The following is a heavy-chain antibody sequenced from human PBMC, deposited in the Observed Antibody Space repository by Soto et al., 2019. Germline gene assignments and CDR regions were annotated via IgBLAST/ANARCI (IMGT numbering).Heavy chain of an antibody. CDR3: ATRTVKQGYCTNGVCGYFDY. D-gene: IGHD2-8*01. V-gene: IGHV4-59*05. Sequence: PSETLSLTYTVSGGSISSYYWSWIRQPPGKGLEWIGSIYYSGSTYYNPSLKSRVTISVDTSKNQFSLKLSSVTAADTAVYYCATRTVKQGYCTNGVCGYFDYWGQGTLVTVSS. CDR1: GGSISSYY. CDR2: IYYSGST. J-gene: IGHJ4*02.